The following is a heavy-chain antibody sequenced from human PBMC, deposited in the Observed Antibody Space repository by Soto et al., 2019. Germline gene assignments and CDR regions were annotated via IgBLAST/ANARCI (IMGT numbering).Heavy chain of an antibody. Sequence: QVQLQESGPGLVKPSGTLSLTCAVSSGSISSSNWWSWVRQPPGKGLEWIGEIYHSGSTNYNPSLKSRFTISVDKSKNQFSLKLSSVTAADTAVYYCAREDILTGYYDYYYYYMDVWGKGTTVTVSS. V-gene: IGHV4-4*02. D-gene: IGHD3-9*01. CDR1: SGSISSSNW. J-gene: IGHJ6*03. CDR2: IYHSGST. CDR3: AREDILTGYYDYYYYYMDV.